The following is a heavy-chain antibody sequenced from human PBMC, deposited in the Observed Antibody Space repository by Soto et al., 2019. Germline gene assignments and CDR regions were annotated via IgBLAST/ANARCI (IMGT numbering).Heavy chain of an antibody. CDR3: AKDELLSAYYDSSGSSFDY. J-gene: IGHJ4*02. CDR2: ISGSGGST. Sequence: GGSLRLSCAASEFTFSSYAMSWVRQAPGKGLEWVSAISGSGGSTYYADSVKGRFTISRDNSKNTLYLQMNSLRAEDTAVYYCAKDELLSAYYDSSGSSFDYWGQGTLVTVSS. D-gene: IGHD3-22*01. V-gene: IGHV3-23*01. CDR1: EFTFSSYA.